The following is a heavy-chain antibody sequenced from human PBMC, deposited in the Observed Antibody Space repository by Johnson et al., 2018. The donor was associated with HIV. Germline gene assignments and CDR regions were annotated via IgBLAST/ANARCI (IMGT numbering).Heavy chain of an antibody. CDR3: ARGYYDSSGRTGAFDI. D-gene: IGHD3-22*01. CDR2: ISYDGSNK. V-gene: IGHV3-30-3*01. Sequence: QVQLVESGGGVVQPGRSLRLSCAASGFTFSRYAMHWVRQAPGKGLEWVAVISYDGSNKYYADSVKGRFTISRDNSKNTLYLQMNSLRAEDTAVYYCARGYYDSSGRTGAFDIWGQGTMVTVSS. J-gene: IGHJ3*02. CDR1: GFTFSRYA.